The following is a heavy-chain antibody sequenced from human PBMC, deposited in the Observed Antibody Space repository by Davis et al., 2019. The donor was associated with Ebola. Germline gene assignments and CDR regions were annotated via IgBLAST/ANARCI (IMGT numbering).Heavy chain of an antibody. Sequence: GGSLRLSCAASGFTFSSYSMNWVRQAPGKGLEWVSSISSSSSYIYYADSVKGRFTISRDNAKNSLYLQMNGLRVEDTAIYYCAKDTSNIWFDIWGQGTVVTVSS. CDR3: AKDTSNIWFDI. J-gene: IGHJ3*02. D-gene: IGHD1-26*01. CDR1: GFTFSSYS. V-gene: IGHV3-21*04. CDR2: ISSSSSYI.